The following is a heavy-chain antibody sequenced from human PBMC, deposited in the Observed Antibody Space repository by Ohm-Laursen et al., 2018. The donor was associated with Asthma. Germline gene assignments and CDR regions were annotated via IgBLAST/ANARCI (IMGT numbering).Heavy chain of an antibody. J-gene: IGHJ5*02. D-gene: IGHD1-26*01. CDR3: TKLKLGGTTGYRNWFDP. Sequence: SLRLSCSASGFTFSDYYMSWVRQAPGKGLEWVSYISNGGYTIYYADSVKGRFTISRDNAKNSLFLQMNSLRAEDTAVYYCTKLKLGGTTGYRNWFDPWGQGTLVTVSS. CDR2: ISNGGYTI. CDR1: GFTFSDYY. V-gene: IGHV3-11*01.